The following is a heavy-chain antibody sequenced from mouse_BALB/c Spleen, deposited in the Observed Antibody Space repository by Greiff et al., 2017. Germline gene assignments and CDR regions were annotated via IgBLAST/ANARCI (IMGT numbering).Heavy chain of an antibody. CDR3: ARYYYGSSWYFDV. V-gene: IGHV3-8*02. D-gene: IGHD1-1*01. Sequence: EVMLVESGPGLVKPSQSLSLTCTVTGYSITSGYWNWIRKFPGNKLEYMGYISYSGSTYYNPSLKSRISITRDTSKNQYYLQLNSVTTEDTATYYCARYYYGSSWYFDVWGAGTTVTVSS. CDR2: ISYSGST. CDR1: GYSITSGY. J-gene: IGHJ1*01.